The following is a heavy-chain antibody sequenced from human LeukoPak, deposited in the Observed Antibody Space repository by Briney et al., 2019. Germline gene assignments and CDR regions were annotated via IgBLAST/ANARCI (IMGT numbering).Heavy chain of an antibody. Sequence: ASVKVSCKASGYTFTSYGISWVRQAPGQGLEWMGWISADNGNTNYAQKLQGRVTMTTDTSTSTAYMELRSLRSDDTAVYYCARENMGDTSGWYFDYWGQGTLVTVSS. CDR2: ISADNGNT. V-gene: IGHV1-18*01. CDR1: GYTFTSYG. CDR3: ARENMGDTSGWYFDY. J-gene: IGHJ4*02. D-gene: IGHD6-19*01.